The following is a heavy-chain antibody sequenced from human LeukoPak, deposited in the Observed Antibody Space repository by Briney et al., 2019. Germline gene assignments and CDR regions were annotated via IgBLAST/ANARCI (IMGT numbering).Heavy chain of an antibody. Sequence: GGSLRLSCAASGFTVSSNYMSWVRQAPGKGLEWVALISYDGGKKWYADSVKGRFSISRDNSKNTLSLQMNSLRAEDTAVYYCVRNPDDPSYFYYMDVWGNGTTVTVSS. J-gene: IGHJ6*03. V-gene: IGHV3-30*01. CDR3: VRNPDDPSYFYYMDV. CDR1: GFTVSSNY. CDR2: ISYDGGKK.